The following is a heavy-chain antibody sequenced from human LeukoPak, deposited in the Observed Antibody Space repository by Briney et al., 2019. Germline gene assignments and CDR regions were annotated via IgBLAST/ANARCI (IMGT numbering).Heavy chain of an antibody. CDR2: IKKDGSEM. CDR3: ARQETSSYNGAFDI. V-gene: IGHV3-7*01. CDR1: GLIFSSYW. Sequence: GGSLRLSCAASGLIFSSYWMSWVRQAPGKGLEWVANIKKDGSEMYYVDSVKGRFTISRDNAKNSLYLQMNSLRADDTAVYHCARQETSSYNGAFDIWSQGTMVTVSS. D-gene: IGHD1-26*01. J-gene: IGHJ3*02.